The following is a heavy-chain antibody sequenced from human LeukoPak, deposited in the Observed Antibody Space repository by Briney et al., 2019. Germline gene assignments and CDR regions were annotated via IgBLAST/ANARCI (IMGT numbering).Heavy chain of an antibody. D-gene: IGHD3-9*01. CDR1: GGSISSAGYY. V-gene: IGHV4-31*03. CDR2: IYYSGST. Sequence: PSDTLSLTCTVSGGSISSAGYYWSWIRRHPGKGLDWIGYIYYSGSTYYNPSLKSRVTISVDTSKNQFSLKLSSVTAADTAVYYCARTYYDILTGYYPFDYWGQGTLVTVSS. CDR3: ARTYYDILTGYYPFDY. J-gene: IGHJ4*02.